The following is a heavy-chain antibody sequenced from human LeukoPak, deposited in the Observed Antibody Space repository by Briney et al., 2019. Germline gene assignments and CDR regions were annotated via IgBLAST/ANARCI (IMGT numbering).Heavy chain of an antibody. D-gene: IGHD2-2*01. Sequence: SETLSLTCTVSGGSISSSSYYWGWIRQPPGKGLEWIGSIYYSGSTYYNPSLKSRVTITVDTSKNQFSLKLSSVTAADTAVYYCARHQKGYCSSTSCPTSYYYYYYMDVWGKGTTVTVSS. CDR2: IYYSGST. CDR3: ARHQKGYCSSTSCPTSYYYYYYMDV. V-gene: IGHV4-39*07. CDR1: GGSISSSSYY. J-gene: IGHJ6*03.